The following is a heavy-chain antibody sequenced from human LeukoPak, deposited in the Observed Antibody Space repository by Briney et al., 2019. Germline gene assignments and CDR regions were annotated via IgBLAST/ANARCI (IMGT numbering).Heavy chain of an antibody. D-gene: IGHD2-2*01. CDR1: GFTFTSSW. CDR3: ARLPAYCSSTSCYYDY. V-gene: IGHV3-48*04. Sequence: TGGSLRLSCAASGFTFTSSWMCWVRQAPGKGLEWVSYISSASGSIYYADSVKGRFTISRDNAKNSLFLQMNSLRAEDTAVYYCARLPAYCSSTSCYYDYWGQGTLVTVSS. J-gene: IGHJ4*02. CDR2: ISSASGSI.